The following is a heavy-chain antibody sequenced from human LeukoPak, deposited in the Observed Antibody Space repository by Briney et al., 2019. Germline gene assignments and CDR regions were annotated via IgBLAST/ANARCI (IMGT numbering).Heavy chain of an antibody. D-gene: IGHD2-15*01. Sequence: PGGSLRLSCAASGFTFSNYAMSWVRQAPGKGLEWVSAFSGSVDIAYYADSVKGRFTISRDNSQNTLYLQMNSLRADDTAVYYCAKATIRPFGGGSFAFQHWGRAPWSPS. V-gene: IGHV3-23*01. J-gene: IGHJ1*01. CDR2: FSGSVDIA. CDR3: AKATIRPFGGGSFAFQH. CDR1: GFTFSNYA.